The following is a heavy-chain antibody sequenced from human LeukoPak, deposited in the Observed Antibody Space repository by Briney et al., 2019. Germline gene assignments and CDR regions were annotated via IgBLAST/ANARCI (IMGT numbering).Heavy chain of an antibody. Sequence: SETLSLTCGVYGESFSGHYCSWIRQPPGKGLEWIGEINHSGNTNYNPSLESRVTISVDTSKNQFSLKLTSVTAADTAVYYCARGEVGADRNFDSWGQGTLVTVSS. J-gene: IGHJ4*02. CDR2: INHSGNT. CDR3: ARGEVGADRNFDS. D-gene: IGHD1-26*01. CDR1: GESFSGHY. V-gene: IGHV4-34*01.